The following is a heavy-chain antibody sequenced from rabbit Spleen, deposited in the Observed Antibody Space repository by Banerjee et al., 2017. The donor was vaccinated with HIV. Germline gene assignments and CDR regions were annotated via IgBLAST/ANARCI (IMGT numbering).Heavy chain of an antibody. CDR2: IDPIFGIT. J-gene: IGHJ4*01. Sequence: QSLEESGGDLVKPGASLTLTCTASGLDFSSSDWIYWVRQAPGKGLEWIGYIDPIFGITYFANWAKGRFTISKPSSTTVTLQMTSLTAADMATYFCARDDHGGGLFYFDLWGPGTLVTVS. D-gene: IGHD2-1*01. CDR3: ARDDHGGGLFYFDL. V-gene: IGHV1S40*01. CDR1: GLDFSSSDW.